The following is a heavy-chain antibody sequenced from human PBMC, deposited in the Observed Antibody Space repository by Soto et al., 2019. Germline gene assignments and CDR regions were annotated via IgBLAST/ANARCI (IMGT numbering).Heavy chain of an antibody. CDR3: ARVPYGSGSYGGMDV. Sequence: QVQLVQSGAEVKKPGASVKVSCKASGYTFTGYYMHWVRQAPGQGLEWMGWINPNSGGTNYAQKFQGWVTMTRDTSISTAYMELSRLRSDDTAVYHCARVPYGSGSYGGMDVWGQGTTVTVSS. V-gene: IGHV1-2*04. CDR1: GYTFTGYY. CDR2: INPNSGGT. D-gene: IGHD3-10*01. J-gene: IGHJ6*02.